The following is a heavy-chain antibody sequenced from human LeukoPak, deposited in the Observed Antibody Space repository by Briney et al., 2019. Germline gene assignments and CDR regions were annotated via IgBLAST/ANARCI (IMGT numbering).Heavy chain of an antibody. CDR2: IYHSGST. Sequence: SQTLSLTCTVSGGSISSGGYYWSWIRQPPGKGLEWIGYIYHSGSTYYNPSLKSRVTISVDRSKNQFSLKLSSVTAADTAVYYCARSAVAGTDYWGQGTLVTVSS. CDR3: ARSAVAGTDY. D-gene: IGHD6-19*01. J-gene: IGHJ4*02. V-gene: IGHV4-30-2*01. CDR1: GGSISSGGYY.